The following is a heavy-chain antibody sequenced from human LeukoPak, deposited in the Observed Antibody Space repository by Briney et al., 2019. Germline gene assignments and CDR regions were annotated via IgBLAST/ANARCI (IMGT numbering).Heavy chain of an antibody. CDR1: GFTFGDYA. V-gene: IGHV3-30*02. D-gene: IGHD1-26*01. J-gene: IGHJ4*02. Sequence: PGGSLRLSCTGSGFTFGDYAMTWVRQAPGKGLEWLSFIRYDGSNKYYADSVKGRFTISRDSSKSTLYLQMDSLRAEDTAIYYCAKESQLSYSGTFYIDFWGQGTLVTVSS. CDR3: AKESQLSYSGTFYIDF. CDR2: IRYDGSNK.